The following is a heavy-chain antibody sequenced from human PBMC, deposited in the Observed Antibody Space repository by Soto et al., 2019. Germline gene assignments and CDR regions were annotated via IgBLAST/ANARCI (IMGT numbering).Heavy chain of an antibody. CDR1: GFTFTSSA. Sequence: GASVNCYGNASGFTFTSSAVQWVRQARGQLLECIGWIVVGSGNTNYAQKFQERVTITRDMYTSTSYMELSSLRSEDTAVYYCAAGVKQLPRDYYYYYGMKVWGQGTTVTVSS. D-gene: IGHD6-13*01. CDR2: IVVGSGNT. V-gene: IGHV1-58*01. J-gene: IGHJ6*02. CDR3: AAGVKQLPRDYYYYYGMKV.